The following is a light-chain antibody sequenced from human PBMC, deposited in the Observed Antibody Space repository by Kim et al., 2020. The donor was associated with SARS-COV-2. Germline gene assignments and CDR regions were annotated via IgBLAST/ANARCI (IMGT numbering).Light chain of an antibody. CDR2: WAS. J-gene: IGKJ1*01. V-gene: IGKV4-1*01. Sequence: ATINCKSSQSVLYSSNNKNYLAWYQQKPGQPPKLLIYWASTRESGVPDRFSGSGSGTDFTLTISSLQAEDVAVYYCQQYYSTPWTFGQGTKVDIK. CDR3: QQYYSTPWT. CDR1: QSVLYSSNNKNY.